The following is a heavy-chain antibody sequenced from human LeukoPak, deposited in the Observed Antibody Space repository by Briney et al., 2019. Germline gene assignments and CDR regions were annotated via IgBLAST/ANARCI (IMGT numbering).Heavy chain of an antibody. Sequence: GGSLRLSCAASGSRFADYAMHWVRQAPGKGLEWVSGISWNTNNIGYADSVKGRFTISRDNIKNSLYLQMNSLRVEDTALYYCAKAPGVTTGWFDPWGQGTLVTVSS. J-gene: IGHJ5*02. CDR1: GSRFADYA. CDR2: ISWNTNNI. D-gene: IGHD4-17*01. V-gene: IGHV3-9*01. CDR3: AKAPGVTTGWFDP.